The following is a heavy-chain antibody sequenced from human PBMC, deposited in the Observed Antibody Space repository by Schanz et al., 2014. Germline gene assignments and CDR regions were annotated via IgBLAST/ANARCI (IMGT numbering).Heavy chain of an antibody. J-gene: IGHJ4*02. CDR1: GYTTFTDYY. V-gene: IGHV1-2*04. CDR2: INPNSGDT. Sequence: QVQLVQSGAEVKKPGASVKVSCKASGYTTFTDYYIHWVRQAPGQGLEWMGWINPNSGDTNYAQKFQGWVTMTRDTSISTAYMEVSRLKSDDTAVYYCARSGSSNWYFFDYWGQGTLVTVSS. CDR3: ARSGSSNWYFFDY. D-gene: IGHD6-13*01.